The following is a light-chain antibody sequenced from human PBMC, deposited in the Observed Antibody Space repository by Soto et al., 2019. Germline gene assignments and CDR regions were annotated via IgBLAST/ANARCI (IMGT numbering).Light chain of an antibody. CDR3: QQRSKWPRT. J-gene: IGKJ2*01. CDR1: QSVSSY. CDR2: DAS. Sequence: EIVLTQSPATLSLSPGERATLSCRASQSVSSYLAWYQQKPGQAPRLLIYDASNRATGIPARFSGSGSGTDFTLTISRLEPEDFAVYYCQQRSKWPRTFGQGTKLEIK. V-gene: IGKV3-11*01.